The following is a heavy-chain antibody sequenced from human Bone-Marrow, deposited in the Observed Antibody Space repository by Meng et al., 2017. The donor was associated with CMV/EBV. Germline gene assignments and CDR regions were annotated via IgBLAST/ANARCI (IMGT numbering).Heavy chain of an antibody. V-gene: IGHV1-2*02. Sequence: ASVKVSCKASGYTFTGYYMHWVRQAPGQGLEWMGWINPNSGGTNYAQKFQGRVTMTRDTSISTAYMELSRLRSDDTAVYYCARVDPYGGNPYYYYGMDVWGQGTTVTFYS. D-gene: IGHD4/OR15-4a*01. J-gene: IGHJ6*02. CDR1: GYTFTGYY. CDR2: INPNSGGT. CDR3: ARVDPYGGNPYYYYGMDV.